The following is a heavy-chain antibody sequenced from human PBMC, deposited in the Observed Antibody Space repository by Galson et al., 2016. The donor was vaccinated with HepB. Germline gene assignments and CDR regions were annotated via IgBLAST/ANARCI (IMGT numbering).Heavy chain of an antibody. V-gene: IGHV4-61*01. CDR2: IYYSGST. D-gene: IGHD3-3*01. CDR1: GASVSTGNYY. Sequence: SETLSLTCPVSGASVSTGNYYWSWIRQPPGKGLEWIGYIYYSGSTVYNPSLKSRLTISVDTSRNQFSLKLNSVTAADTAVYYCARRGWSGWFDYWGQGTLVTVSS. CDR3: ARRGWSGWFDY. J-gene: IGHJ4*02.